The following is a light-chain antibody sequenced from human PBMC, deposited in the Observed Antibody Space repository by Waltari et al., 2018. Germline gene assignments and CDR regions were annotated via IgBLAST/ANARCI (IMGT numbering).Light chain of an antibody. CDR2: DAS. CDR3: FSYTSFNTRV. Sequence: QSALTQPASVSGSPGQSITISCTGTSSDVGRYNFVPWFQQHPGNAPKLVIHDASDRPSGVSSRFSGSKSGNTASLTISGLQAEDEADYYCFSYTSFNTRVFGTGTKVTVL. CDR1: SSDVGRYNF. V-gene: IGLV2-14*03. J-gene: IGLJ1*01.